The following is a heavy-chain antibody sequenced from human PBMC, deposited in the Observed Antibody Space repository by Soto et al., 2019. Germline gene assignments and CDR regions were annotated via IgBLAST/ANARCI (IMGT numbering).Heavy chain of an antibody. CDR2: LKQDESDK. D-gene: IGHD3-22*01. Sequence: EVQLVESGGGLVQPGGSLRLSCATAGFTLSSHWMSWVRQPPGKGLEWVATLKQDESDKYYVDSVKGRFTVSRDNTKNSLYLQMNTLRAEDTAAYYCVRGDYFARRFDYWGQGALVTVSS. CDR3: VRGDYFARRFDY. J-gene: IGHJ4*02. V-gene: IGHV3-7*03. CDR1: GFTLSSHW.